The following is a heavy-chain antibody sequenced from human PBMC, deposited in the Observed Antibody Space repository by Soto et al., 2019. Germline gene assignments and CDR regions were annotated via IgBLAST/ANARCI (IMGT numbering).Heavy chain of an antibody. CDR3: ARSLDIHYKNWFDP. Sequence: GGSLRLWCRASGCTCGGAGRNWVRQAPGKGLEWVSIISGTDSRTYYADSVKGRFTISRDNSRNTLYLDMISLRAEDTAVYYCARSLDIHYKNWFDPRGHGTLVTVSS. CDR2: ISGTDSRT. D-gene: IGHD4-4*01. J-gene: IGHJ5*02. V-gene: IGHV3-23*01. CDR1: GCTCGGAG.